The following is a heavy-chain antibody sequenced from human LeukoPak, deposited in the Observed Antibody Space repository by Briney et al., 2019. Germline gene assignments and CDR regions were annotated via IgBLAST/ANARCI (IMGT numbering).Heavy chain of an antibody. CDR2: IGYDIRNK. CDR3: AKEGSGYFDY. J-gene: IGHJ4*02. CDR1: GFTFSNFG. Sequence: GGSLRLSCEVSGFTFSNFGMHWVRQAPGKGLEWGTFIGYDIRNKQYPYSVKGRFTISRDNSKNTLYLQMNSLRAEDTAVYYCAKEGSGYFDYWGQGTLVTVSS. V-gene: IGHV3-30*02.